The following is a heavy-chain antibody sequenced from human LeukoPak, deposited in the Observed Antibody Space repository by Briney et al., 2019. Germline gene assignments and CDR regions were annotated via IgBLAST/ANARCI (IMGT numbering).Heavy chain of an antibody. Sequence: GGSLRLSCAASGFTFSGSAMHWVRQASGKGLEWVGRFRSTTSSYVTAYAASVKGRFTISRDDSKNTAYLQMNSLKTEDTAVYYCTKSTSSMDVWGKGTTVTVSS. V-gene: IGHV3-73*01. D-gene: IGHD2-2*01. J-gene: IGHJ6*03. CDR2: FRSTTSSYVT. CDR3: TKSTSSMDV. CDR1: GFTFSGSA.